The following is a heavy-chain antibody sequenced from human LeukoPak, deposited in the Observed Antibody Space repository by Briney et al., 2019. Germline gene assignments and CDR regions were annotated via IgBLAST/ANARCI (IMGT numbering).Heavy chain of an antibody. V-gene: IGHV3-23*01. CDR3: AKGDVSGDYYYGMDV. CDR2: IRGSGATT. Sequence: GGPLRLSCAASGFTFSSYAMSWFRQAPGKGLEWVSGIRGSGATTKYADSVKGRFSISRDNSKNTLYVQMNSLRVEDTAVYYCAKGDVSGDYYYGMDVWGQGTTVTVSS. J-gene: IGHJ6*02. D-gene: IGHD3-3*01. CDR1: GFTFSSYA.